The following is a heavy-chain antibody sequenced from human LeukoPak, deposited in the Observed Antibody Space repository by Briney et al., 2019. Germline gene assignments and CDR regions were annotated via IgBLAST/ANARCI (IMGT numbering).Heavy chain of an antibody. D-gene: IGHD6-19*01. V-gene: IGHV3-21*01. CDR3: ARKSGWYGRAYDY. Sequence: GSXRLSXXXXXFTXXXYSMNWVRQAPGKGLEWVSSISSSSSYIYYADSVKGRFTISRDNAKNSLYLQMNSLRAEDTAVYYCARKSGWYGRAYDYWGQGTLVTVSS. J-gene: IGHJ4*02. CDR2: ISSSSSYI. CDR1: XFTXXXYS.